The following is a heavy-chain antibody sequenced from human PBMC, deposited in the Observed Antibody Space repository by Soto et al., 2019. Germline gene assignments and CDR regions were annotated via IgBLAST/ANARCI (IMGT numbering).Heavy chain of an antibody. V-gene: IGHV4-59*01. J-gene: IGHJ3*02. D-gene: IGHD3-22*01. CDR2: VYYSGGT. Sequence: SETLSLTCTVSSGSISRYYWTWIRQPPGKGLEWVGYVYYSGGTNSNPSLKSRVTISADTSKNQVSLKLSSVTAADTAVYYCTRVGFDSSGSLGTFDMWGRGTMVTVSS. CDR1: SGSISRYY. CDR3: TRVGFDSSGSLGTFDM.